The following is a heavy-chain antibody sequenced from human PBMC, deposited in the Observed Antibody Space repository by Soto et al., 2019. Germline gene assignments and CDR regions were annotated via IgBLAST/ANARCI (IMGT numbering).Heavy chain of an antibody. V-gene: IGHV3-7*01. CDR2: IKEDGSEK. CDR1: GFTFSTYW. Sequence: LRLSCAASGFTFSTYWMSWVRQAPGKGLEWVANIKEDGSEKYYVDSVEGRFTISRDNAKNSLYLQMTSLRAEDTALYYCARGWGYFDSSGFPYLYAMDVWGQGTTVTV. D-gene: IGHD3-22*01. CDR3: ARGWGYFDSSGFPYLYAMDV. J-gene: IGHJ6*02.